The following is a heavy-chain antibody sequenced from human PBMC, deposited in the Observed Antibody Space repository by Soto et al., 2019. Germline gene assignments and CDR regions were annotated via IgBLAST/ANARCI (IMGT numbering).Heavy chain of an antibody. Sequence: QMQLVQSGAEVKKPGASVKVSCKAFGNTFSNYDINWVRQATGQGLEWMGWMNSNNGNTGYAQKFKGRVTMTWNTSISTAYMELSSLRFEDTAVYYCARRRGAIISKYYALDVWGQGATVTVSS. V-gene: IGHV1-8*01. J-gene: IGHJ6*02. D-gene: IGHD3-10*01. CDR1: GNTFSNYD. CDR3: ARRRGAIISKYYALDV. CDR2: MNSNNGNT.